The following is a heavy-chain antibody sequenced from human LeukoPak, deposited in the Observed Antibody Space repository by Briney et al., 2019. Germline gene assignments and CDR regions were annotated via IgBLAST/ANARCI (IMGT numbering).Heavy chain of an antibody. Sequence: SETLSLTCAVYGGSFSGYYWSWIRQPPGKGLEWIGEINHSGSTNYNPSLKSRVTISVDTSKNQFSLKLSSVTAADTAVYYCARGLIMITFGGVIVRTSWFDPWGQGTLVTVSS. CDR1: GGSFSGYY. J-gene: IGHJ5*02. CDR3: ARGLIMITFGGVIVRTSWFDP. D-gene: IGHD3-16*02. CDR2: INHSGST. V-gene: IGHV4-34*01.